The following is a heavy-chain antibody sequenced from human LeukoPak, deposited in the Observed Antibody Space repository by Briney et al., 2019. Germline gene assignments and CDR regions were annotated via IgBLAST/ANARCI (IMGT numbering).Heavy chain of an antibody. CDR2: ISGSGGST. J-gene: IGHJ2*01. CDR3: AKVNYYGDYGEIRYFDL. CDR1: GFTFSSYA. D-gene: IGHD4-17*01. Sequence: GGSLRLSCAASGFTFSSYAMSWVRQAPGKGLEWVSAISGSGGSTYYADSVKGRFTISRDNSKNTLYLQMNSLRAEDTAVYYCAKVNYYGDYGEIRYFDLWGRGTLVTVSS. V-gene: IGHV3-23*01.